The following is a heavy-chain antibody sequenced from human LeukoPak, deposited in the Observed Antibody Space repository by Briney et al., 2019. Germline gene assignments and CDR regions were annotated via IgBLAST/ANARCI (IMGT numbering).Heavy chain of an antibody. CDR2: IYYRGST. V-gene: IGHV4-39*01. CDR1: GVSISSSTYY. J-gene: IGHJ3*02. CDR3: ARHDSSGPYNAFDI. Sequence: SETLSLTCTVSGVSISSSTYYWGWIRQPPGKGLEWIGSIYYRGSTYYNPSLESRVTISADTSKNQFSLKLRSVTAADTAVYYCARHDSSGPYNAFDIWGQGTMVTVSS. D-gene: IGHD3-22*01.